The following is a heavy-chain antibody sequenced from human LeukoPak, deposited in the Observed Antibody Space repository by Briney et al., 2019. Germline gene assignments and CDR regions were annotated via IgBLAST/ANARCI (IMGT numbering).Heavy chain of an antibody. D-gene: IGHD2-15*01. CDR2: IYYSGST. CDR1: GGSISSSSYY. J-gene: IGHJ5*02. Sequence: SETLSLTCTVSGGSISSSSYYWGWIRQPPGKGLEWIGSIYYSGSTYYNPSLKSRVTISVDTSKNQFSLKLSSVTAADTAVYYCARGLVVVVAATGDWFDPWGQGTLVTVSS. V-gene: IGHV4-39*01. CDR3: ARGLVVVVAATGDWFDP.